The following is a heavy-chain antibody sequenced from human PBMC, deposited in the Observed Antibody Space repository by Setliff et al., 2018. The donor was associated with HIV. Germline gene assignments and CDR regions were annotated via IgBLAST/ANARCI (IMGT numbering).Heavy chain of an antibody. CDR2: INHSGGT. CDR3: ARDRSSGWSKDWFDT. J-gene: IGHJ5*02. CDR1: GGTFSLHY. D-gene: IGHD6-19*01. Sequence: TCAVSGGTFSLHYYTWTRQSPLRGLEWIGEINHSGGTNYNPSFNSRVTMSVDTSKNQFSLRLTSVTAADTAMYHCARDRSSGWSKDWFDTWGQGILVTVSS. V-gene: IGHV4-34*01.